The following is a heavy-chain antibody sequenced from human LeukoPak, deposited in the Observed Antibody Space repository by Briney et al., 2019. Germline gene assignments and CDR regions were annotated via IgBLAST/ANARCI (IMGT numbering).Heavy chain of an antibody. CDR2: ISSNGGST. D-gene: IGHD5-24*01. CDR3: ARVKMGFDAFDI. J-gene: IGHJ3*02. V-gene: IGHV3-64*01. CDR1: GFTFSSYA. Sequence: GGSLRLSCAASGFTFSSYAMHWVRQAPGKGLEYVSAISSNGGSTYYANSVKGRFTISRDNSKNTLYLQMGSLRAEDMAVYYCARVKMGFDAFDIWGQGTMVTVSS.